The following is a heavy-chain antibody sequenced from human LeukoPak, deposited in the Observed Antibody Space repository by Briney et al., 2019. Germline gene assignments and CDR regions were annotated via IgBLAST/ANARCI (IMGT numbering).Heavy chain of an antibody. J-gene: IGHJ3*02. D-gene: IGHD4-17*01. Sequence: PGGSLRLSCAASGFTFSEFAMKWVRQAPGKGLEWVSSITRVSTYTYYSESVQGRFTISRDNHKDLLYLQLNSLRGDHSGIYYCTRDRNDYGDPDAFDIWGQGTVVTVSS. CDR2: ITRVSTYT. V-gene: IGHV3-21*01. CDR1: GFTFSEFA. CDR3: TRDRNDYGDPDAFDI.